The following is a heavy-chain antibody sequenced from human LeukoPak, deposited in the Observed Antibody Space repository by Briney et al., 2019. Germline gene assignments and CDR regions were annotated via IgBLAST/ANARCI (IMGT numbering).Heavy chain of an antibody. Sequence: SETLSLTCAVYGGSFSGFYWSWIRQPPGKGLEWIGEINHSGSTNYNPSLKSRVTISVDTSKNQFSLKLSSVTAADTAVYYCAREPYCSGGSCYPPWVDYWGQGTLVTVSS. V-gene: IGHV4-34*01. CDR1: GGSFSGFY. D-gene: IGHD2-15*01. J-gene: IGHJ4*02. CDR3: AREPYCSGGSCYPPWVDY. CDR2: INHSGST.